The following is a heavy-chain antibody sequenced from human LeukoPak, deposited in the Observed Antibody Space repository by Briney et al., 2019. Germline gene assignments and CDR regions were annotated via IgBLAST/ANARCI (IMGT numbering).Heavy chain of an antibody. CDR1: GGSISGYY. CDR3: ARHSWGGYYYDY. CDR2: IYHSGGT. J-gene: IGHJ4*02. D-gene: IGHD3-16*01. V-gene: IGHV4-59*08. Sequence: SETLSLTCTVSGGSISGYYWSWIRQPPGKGLEWIGYIYHSGGTDYNPSLKGRVTISVDTSKNQFSLKLSSVTAADTAVYYCARHSWGGYYYDYWGQGTLVTVSS.